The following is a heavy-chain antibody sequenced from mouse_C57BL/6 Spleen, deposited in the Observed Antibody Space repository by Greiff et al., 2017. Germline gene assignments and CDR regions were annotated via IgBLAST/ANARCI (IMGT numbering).Heavy chain of an antibody. J-gene: IGHJ3*01. V-gene: IGHV1-4*01. CDR1: GYTFTSYT. D-gene: IGHD3-3*01. CDR2: INPSSGYT. CDR3: ARGDVGFAY. Sequence: VQLQQSGAELARPGASVKMSCKASGYTFTSYTMHWVEQRPGQGLEWIGYINPSSGYTKYNQKFKDKATLTADKSSSTAYMQLSSLTSEDSAVYYCARGDVGFAYWGQGTLVTVSA.